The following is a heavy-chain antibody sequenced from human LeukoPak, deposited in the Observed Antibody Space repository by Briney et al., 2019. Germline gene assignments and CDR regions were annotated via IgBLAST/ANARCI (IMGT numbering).Heavy chain of an antibody. Sequence: SSETLSLTCAVYGGSFSGYYWSWIRQPPGKGLEWIGEINHSGSTNYNPSLKSRVTISVDTSKNQFSLKLSSVTAADTAVYYCARLIAAQPYYYYGMDVWGQGTTVTVSS. CDR1: GGSFSGYY. D-gene: IGHD6-6*01. V-gene: IGHV4-34*01. CDR3: ARLIAAQPYYYYGMDV. J-gene: IGHJ6*02. CDR2: INHSGST.